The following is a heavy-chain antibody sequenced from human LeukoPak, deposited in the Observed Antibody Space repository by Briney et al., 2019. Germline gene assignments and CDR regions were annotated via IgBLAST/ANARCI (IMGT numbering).Heavy chain of an antibody. CDR1: GLTFSNYW. V-gene: IGHV3-74*01. CDR3: AREGFSIGAFDI. Sequence: QSGGSLRLSCAVSGLTFSNYWMHWVRQAPGKGLVWVSRISNGGTSTSYADSVKGRFTISRDNSKNTLYLQMNSLRAEDTAVYYCAREGFSIGAFDIWGQGTMVTVSS. CDR2: ISNGGTST. J-gene: IGHJ3*02.